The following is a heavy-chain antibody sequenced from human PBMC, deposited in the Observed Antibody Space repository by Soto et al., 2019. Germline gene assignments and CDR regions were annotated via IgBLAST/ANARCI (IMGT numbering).Heavy chain of an antibody. CDR2: INPNSGGT. V-gene: IGHV1-2*02. CDR1: GYTFTGYY. CDR3: ASAPYDFWSWWASDI. J-gene: IGHJ3*02. Sequence: ASVKVSCKASGYTFTGYYMHWVRQAPGQGLEWMGWINPNSGGTNYAQKFQGRVTMTRDTSISTAYMELSRLRSDDTAVYYCASAPYDFWSWWASDIWGQGTMVTVSS. D-gene: IGHD3-3*01.